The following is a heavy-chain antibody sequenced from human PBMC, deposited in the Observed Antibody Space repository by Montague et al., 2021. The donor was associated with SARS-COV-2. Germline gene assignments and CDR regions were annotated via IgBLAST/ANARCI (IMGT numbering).Heavy chain of an antibody. Sequence: SETRSLTCTVSGRSISTDHYWGWIRQPPGKDLERIGSIHHSGNTYYNPSLKSRLTISIDTSKNQFSLKLTSLTAADTAVYYCASQVAYLDYFDPWGQGTLVTVSS. CDR1: GRSISTDHY. D-gene: IGHD4-11*01. V-gene: IGHV4-38-2*02. CDR3: ASQVAYLDYFDP. CDR2: IHHSGNT. J-gene: IGHJ5*02.